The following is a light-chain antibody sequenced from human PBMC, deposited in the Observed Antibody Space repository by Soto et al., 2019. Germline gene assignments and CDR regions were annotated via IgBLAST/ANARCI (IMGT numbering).Light chain of an antibody. J-gene: IGKJ2*01. V-gene: IGKV3-15*01. Sequence: EIVMTQSPATLSVSPGEGATLSCRASQSVNSRLAWYQHTPGQAPRLLIHDASTRANGIPARFSGSGSGTEFTLPIRSLQSEDFAVYYCQQYYDRPLTFGQGTKLEIK. CDR1: QSVNSR. CDR2: DAS. CDR3: QQYYDRPLT.